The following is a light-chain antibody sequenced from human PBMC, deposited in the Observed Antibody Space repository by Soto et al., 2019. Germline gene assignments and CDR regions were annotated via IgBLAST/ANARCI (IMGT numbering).Light chain of an antibody. J-gene: IGLJ2*01. CDR1: SSDVGGYNF. V-gene: IGLV2-14*01. CDR2: AVS. CDR3: SSYTSSSTEV. Sequence: QSVLTQPASVSGSPGQSITISCTGTSSDVGGYNFVSWFQQHPGKAPKLIIYAVSNRPSGVSNRFSGSKSGNTASLTISGLQAEDEADYYCSSYTSSSTEVFGGGTQLTVL.